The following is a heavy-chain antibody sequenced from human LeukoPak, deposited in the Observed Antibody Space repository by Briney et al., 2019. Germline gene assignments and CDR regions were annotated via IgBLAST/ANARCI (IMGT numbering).Heavy chain of an antibody. V-gene: IGHV4-39*07. J-gene: IGHJ4*02. Sequence: XXXVXXGSXXSSSYYWGWIRQPPGKGLEWIGSIYYSGXTYYNPSLKSRVTISVETSKNQFSLKLSSVTAAETAVYXXXXXXXXXXSXYHYWGQGTLVTVSS. CDR1: XGSXXSSSYY. CDR2: IYYSGXT. D-gene: IGHD2-2*01. CDR3: XXXXXXXXSXYHY.